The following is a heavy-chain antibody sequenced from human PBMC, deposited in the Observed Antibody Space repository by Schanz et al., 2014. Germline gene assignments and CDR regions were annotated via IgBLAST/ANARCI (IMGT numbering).Heavy chain of an antibody. CDR3: ARGGSGSHYRLDY. CDR2: ISGSSRTI. J-gene: IGHJ4*02. Sequence: EVHLLESGGGLVPPGGSLRLSCAASGFTFSSYSMNWVRQAPGKGLEWVSYISGSSRTIYYADSMKGRFTVSRDNAENALYLQMNSLRAEDTGLYFCARGGSGSHYRLDYWGQGTLVTVSS. CDR1: GFTFSSYS. V-gene: IGHV3-48*01. D-gene: IGHD1-26*01.